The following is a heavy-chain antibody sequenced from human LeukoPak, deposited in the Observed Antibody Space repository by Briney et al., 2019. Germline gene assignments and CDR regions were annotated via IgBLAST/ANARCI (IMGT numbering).Heavy chain of an antibody. Sequence: KSSETLSLTCTVSGGSISSSSYYWGWIRQPPGKGLEWIGSIYYSGIAYDNPSLKSRVTISVDTSKNQFSLKLSSVTAADTAVYYCARRFRITMVRGPPGYGMDVWGQGTTVTVSS. J-gene: IGHJ6*02. CDR2: IYYSGIA. CDR3: ARRFRITMVRGPPGYGMDV. D-gene: IGHD3-10*01. V-gene: IGHV4-39*01. CDR1: GGSISSSSYY.